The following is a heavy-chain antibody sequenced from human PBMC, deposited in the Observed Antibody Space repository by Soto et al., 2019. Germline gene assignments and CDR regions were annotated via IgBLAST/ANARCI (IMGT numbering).Heavy chain of an antibody. CDR1: GFTFSSYA. CDR3: ATVPADASFYHGMAV. J-gene: IGHJ6*02. V-gene: IGHV3-23*01. Sequence: GGSLRLSCAASGFTFSSYAMRWVRQAPGKGLEWVSAISGGGGTTYYADSVKGRFSILRDNSRNTLFLQMSSLRPEDTALYFCATVPADASFYHGMAVWGQGTTVTVSS. D-gene: IGHD3-16*01. CDR2: ISGGGGTT.